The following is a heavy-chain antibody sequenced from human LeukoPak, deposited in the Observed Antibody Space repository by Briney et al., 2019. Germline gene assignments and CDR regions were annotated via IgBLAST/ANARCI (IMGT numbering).Heavy chain of an antibody. D-gene: IGHD1-26*01. Sequence: ASETLSLTCTVSGGSISSTSYYWGWIRQPPGKGLDWIGSIYYSGSTYYNPSLKSRVTISVDTSNNQFSLKLSSVTAADTAVYYCARRQWELSQGNYYYYMDVWAKGTTVTVSS. CDR3: ARRQWELSQGNYYYYMDV. J-gene: IGHJ6*03. CDR2: IYYSGST. V-gene: IGHV4-39*01. CDR1: GGSISSTSYY.